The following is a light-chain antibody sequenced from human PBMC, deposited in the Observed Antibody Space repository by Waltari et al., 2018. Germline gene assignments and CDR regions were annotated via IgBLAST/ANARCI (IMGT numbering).Light chain of an antibody. Sequence: DIQMTQSPSSLSASVGDRVTITCRASQGINDYLSWYQQKPGKAPKRLIYYASTLESGVPWRVSGSGSGTDYSLTISSLQPEDMGTYYCHQHDHLPITFGGGTKVEIK. CDR2: YAS. J-gene: IGKJ4*01. CDR1: QGINDY. V-gene: IGKV1-33*01. CDR3: HQHDHLPIT.